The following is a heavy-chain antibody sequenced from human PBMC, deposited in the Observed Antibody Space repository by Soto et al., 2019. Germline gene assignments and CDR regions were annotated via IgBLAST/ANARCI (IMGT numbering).Heavy chain of an antibody. Sequence: QVQLVQSGAEVKKPGASVKVSCKASGSTFPSMVINWLGQATGQGLGWMGWMNLNSGNTGYAQKFQGRVTMTRNTSISTAYMELSSLRSEDTAVYYCARGSQWFAVTTDWGQGTLVSVSS. D-gene: IGHD4-17*01. CDR2: MNLNSGNT. V-gene: IGHV1-8*01. CDR1: GSTFPSMV. J-gene: IGHJ4*02. CDR3: ARGSQWFAVTTD.